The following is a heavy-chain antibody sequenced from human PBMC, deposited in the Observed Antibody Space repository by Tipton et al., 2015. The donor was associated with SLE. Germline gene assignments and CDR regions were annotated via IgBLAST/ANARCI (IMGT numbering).Heavy chain of an antibody. D-gene: IGHD3-10*01. CDR3: ARDPLTGGWGSGSPFYFPGMDV. CDR2: ISSSGSTI. J-gene: IGHJ6*02. Sequence: SLRLSCAVSGFTFSSYEMNWVRQAPGKGLEWVSYISSSGSTIYYADSVQGRFTISRDNAKNSLYLQMNSLRVEDTAVYYCARDPLTGGWGSGSPFYFPGMDVWGQGTPVTVSS. V-gene: IGHV3-48*03. CDR1: GFTFSSYE.